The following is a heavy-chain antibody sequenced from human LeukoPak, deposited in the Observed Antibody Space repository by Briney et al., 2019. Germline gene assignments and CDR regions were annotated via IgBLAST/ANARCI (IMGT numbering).Heavy chain of an antibody. D-gene: IGHD3-10*01. J-gene: IGHJ5*02. V-gene: IGHV1-8*01. CDR2: MNPNNGNT. CDR3: VRDGEGVAISVNYWFDP. Sequence: ASVKVSCKASGYTFDVYYIHWVRQASGQGLEWMGWMNPNNGNTGYAQKFQGRVTMTRDTSISTAYMELRGLRSEDTAVYYCVRDGEGVAISVNYWFDPWGQGTLVTVSS. CDR1: GYTFDVYY.